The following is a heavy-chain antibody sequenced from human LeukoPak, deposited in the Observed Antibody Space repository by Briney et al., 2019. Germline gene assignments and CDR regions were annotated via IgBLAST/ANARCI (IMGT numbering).Heavy chain of an antibody. CDR2: IYTSGIT. CDR3: GRVARGSITHLDY. J-gene: IGHJ4*02. D-gene: IGHD1-20*01. V-gene: IGHV4-4*07. CDR1: GGSIRGYY. Sequence: SETLSLTCTVSGGSIRGYYWTWIRQPAGKGLEWIGRIYTSGITNYNPSLTSRVTMSVDTSKNQFSLKVTSVTAADTAVYYCGRVARGSITHLDYWGQGTLVTVSS.